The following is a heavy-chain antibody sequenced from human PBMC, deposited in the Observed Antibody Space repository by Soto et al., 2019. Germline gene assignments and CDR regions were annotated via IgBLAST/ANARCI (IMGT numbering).Heavy chain of an antibody. Sequence: GSLRLSCAPSGFTFSSYNMKLVRQAPGKGLAWVSYIGSSSSTIYYADPVKGRFTISRDNAKNSLYLQMNSLRAEDTAVDYCAGVGVPAAVGDEPPNEFDYWGQGTLVTVSS. V-gene: IGHV3-48*01. CDR1: GFTFSSYN. J-gene: IGHJ4*02. D-gene: IGHD2-2*01. CDR3: AGVGVPAAVGDEPPNEFDY. CDR2: IGSSSSTI.